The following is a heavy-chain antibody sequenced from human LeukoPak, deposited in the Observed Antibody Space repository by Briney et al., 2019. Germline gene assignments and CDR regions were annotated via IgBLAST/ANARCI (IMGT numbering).Heavy chain of an antibody. V-gene: IGHV3-48*02. CDR2: ISSSSSSI. J-gene: IGHJ3*02. Sequence: GGSLRLSCAASGFTFRTYSMNWVRQAPGKWREWVSYISSSSSSIFYADSVKGRFTISRDNAKNSLYLQMNSLRDEDTAVYYCARESRESCAAFDIWGQGTMVTVSS. CDR3: ARESRESCAAFDI. CDR1: GFTFRTYS.